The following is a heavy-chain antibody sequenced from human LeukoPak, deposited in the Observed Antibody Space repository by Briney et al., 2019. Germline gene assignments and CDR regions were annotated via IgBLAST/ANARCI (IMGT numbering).Heavy chain of an antibody. CDR1: GGPLSSYY. CDR3: ARELSATDAFDI. V-gene: IGHV4-59*01. J-gene: IGHJ3*02. Sequence: SETLSLTCSVSGGPLSSYYLSWIRQPPGKGLAWIGYIYYSGSTNYNPSLKSRVTISVDTSKNQFSLKLSSVTAADTAVYYCARELSATDAFDIWGQGTMVTVSS. D-gene: IGHD2-8*01. CDR2: IYYSGST.